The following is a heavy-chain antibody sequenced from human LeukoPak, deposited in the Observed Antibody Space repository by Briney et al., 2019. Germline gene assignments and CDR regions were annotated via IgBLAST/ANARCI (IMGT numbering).Heavy chain of an antibody. V-gene: IGHV4-39*01. CDR2: IHHTGTT. J-gene: IGHJ2*01. CDR3: ARHGTVDEADWNSEDWYFHI. CDR1: GGSITTDMNY. D-gene: IGHD1-7*01. Sequence: PSGTLSLTCAVSGGSITTDMNYWGWLRQPPGKTLQWLGSIHHTGTTFYNPSLKGRVTASIATPKNQFSLTLSSVTASDTGIYYCARHGTVDEADWNSEDWYFHIWGRGTLVTVSS.